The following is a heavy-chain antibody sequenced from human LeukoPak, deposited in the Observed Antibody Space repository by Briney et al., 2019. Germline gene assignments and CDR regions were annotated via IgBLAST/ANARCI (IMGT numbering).Heavy chain of an antibody. J-gene: IGHJ4*02. CDR1: GFTFTNYA. Sequence: GGSLRLSCAASGFTFTNYAMSWVRQAPGKGLEWVSGISGSGGSTYYAASVKGRFTISRDNAKNSLYLQMNSLRDEDTAVYYCAGQWLAYDCWGQGTLVTISS. CDR2: ISGSGGST. V-gene: IGHV3-23*01. D-gene: IGHD6-19*01. CDR3: AGQWLAYDC.